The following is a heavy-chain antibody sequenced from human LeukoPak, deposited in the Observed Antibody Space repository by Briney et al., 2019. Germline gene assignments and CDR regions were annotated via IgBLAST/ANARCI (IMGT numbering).Heavy chain of an antibody. D-gene: IGHD2-2*01. J-gene: IGHJ4*02. Sequence: GASVKVSCKASGYTFTSYGISWVRQAPGQGLEWMGWISAYNGNTNYAQKLQGRVTMTTDTSTSTAYMELRSLRSDDTAVYYCARGLYVDCSSTSCSIYYFDYWGQGTLVTVSS. CDR3: ARGLYVDCSSTSCSIYYFDY. CDR1: GYTFTSYG. CDR2: ISAYNGNT. V-gene: IGHV1-18*04.